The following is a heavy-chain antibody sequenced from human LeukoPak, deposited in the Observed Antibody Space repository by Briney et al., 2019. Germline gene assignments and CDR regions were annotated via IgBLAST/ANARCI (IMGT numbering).Heavy chain of an antibody. Sequence: GGSLRLSCAASGFTSSSYAMSWVRQAPGKGLEWVSAISGSGVSTYYADSVKGRFTISRDNSKNTLYLQMNSLRAEDTAVYYCAKDPDSSGWYSDYWGQGTLVTVSS. CDR2: ISGSGVST. D-gene: IGHD6-19*01. V-gene: IGHV3-23*01. J-gene: IGHJ4*02. CDR1: GFTSSSYA. CDR3: AKDPDSSGWYSDY.